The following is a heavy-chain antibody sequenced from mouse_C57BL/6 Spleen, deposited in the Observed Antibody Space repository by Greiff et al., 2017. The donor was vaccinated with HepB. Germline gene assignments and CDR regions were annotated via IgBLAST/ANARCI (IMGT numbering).Heavy chain of an antibody. CDR3: ARLGRLPVYYSMDY. V-gene: IGHV1-53*01. D-gene: IGHD2-4*01. J-gene: IGHJ4*01. Sequence: VQLQQPGTELVKPGASVKLSCKASGYTFTSYWMHWVKQRPGQGLEWLGNINPSNGGTNYNEKFKSKSTLTVDKSSSPAYMQLSSLTSQDSAVYYCARLGRLPVYYSMDYWGQGTSVTVSS. CDR1: GYTFTSYW. CDR2: INPSNGGT.